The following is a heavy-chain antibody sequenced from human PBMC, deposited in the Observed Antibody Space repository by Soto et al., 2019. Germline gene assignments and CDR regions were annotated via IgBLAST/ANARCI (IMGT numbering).Heavy chain of an antibody. V-gene: IGHV3-30-3*01. CDR3: ARDVFSLRYYVSWMAYNYGMDV. J-gene: IGHJ6*01. CDR1: GFTFSSYS. CDR2: ISYDGSNK. D-gene: IGHD3-16*01. Sequence: AVGSVMLSCAASGFTFSSYSMRWVVQAPGNGLECVQVISYDGSNKYYADSVKGRFTISRDNSKNTLYLQMNSLRAEDTAVYYCARDVFSLRYYVSWMAYNYGMDVWGQGTTVTVSS.